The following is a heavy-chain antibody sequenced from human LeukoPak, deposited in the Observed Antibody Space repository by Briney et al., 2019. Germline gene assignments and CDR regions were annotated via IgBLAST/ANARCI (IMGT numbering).Heavy chain of an antibody. CDR2: LCCSGGTT. D-gene: IGHD3-22*01. CDR3: AKRGVVTRVILVGFHKEAYYFDS. CDR1: GITLSNYG. V-gene: IGHV3-23*01. Sequence: GGSLRLSCAVSGITLSNYGMIWVRQAPGKGLEWVAYLCCSGGTTNYADAVKGRFTISRDNRKNTLYLQMNSLRAEDTAVYFCAKRGVVTRVILVGFHKEAYYFDSWGQGALVTVSS. J-gene: IGHJ4*02.